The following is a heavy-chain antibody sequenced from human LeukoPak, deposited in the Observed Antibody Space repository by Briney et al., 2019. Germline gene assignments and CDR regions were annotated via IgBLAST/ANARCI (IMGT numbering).Heavy chain of an antibody. CDR1: GXTFSDYY. V-gene: IGHV3-11*05. CDR3: ARVYDILTGPDY. Sequence: GGSLRLSCAASGXTFSDYYMSWIRQAPGKGLEWVSYISSSSSYTNYADSVKGRFTISRDNAKNSLYLQMSSLRAEDTAVYYCARVYDILTGPDYWGQGTLVTVSS. D-gene: IGHD3-9*01. CDR2: ISSSSSYT. J-gene: IGHJ4*02.